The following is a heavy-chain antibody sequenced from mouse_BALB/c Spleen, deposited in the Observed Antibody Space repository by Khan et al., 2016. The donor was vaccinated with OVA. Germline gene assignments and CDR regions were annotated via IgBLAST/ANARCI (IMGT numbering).Heavy chain of an antibody. D-gene: IGHD2-10*01. Sequence: VQLQESGPGLVAPSQSLSITCTISGFSLTNYGVHWVRQPPGKGLEWLVVIWNDGNTAYNSALKSRLTISKDNSKSQVFLKMNSLQTDDTAMYFCARQPYYHYNIMDYWGQGTSGTVSS. CDR1: GFSLTNYG. CDR2: IWNDGNT. V-gene: IGHV2-6-1*01. CDR3: ARQPYYHYNIMDY. J-gene: IGHJ4*01.